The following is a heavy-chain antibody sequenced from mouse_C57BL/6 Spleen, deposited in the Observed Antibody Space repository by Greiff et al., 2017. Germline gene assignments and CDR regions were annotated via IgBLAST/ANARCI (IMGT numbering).Heavy chain of an antibody. J-gene: IGHJ3*01. V-gene: IGHV5-17*01. D-gene: IGHD2-1*01. CDR2: ISSGSSTI. CDR1: GFTFSDYG. CDR3: ARADYGNLAWFAY. Sequence: EVQLVESGGGLVKPGGSLKLSCAASGFTFSDYGMHWVRQAPEKGLEWVAYISSGSSTIYYADTVKGRFTISRDNAKNTLFLQMTSLRSEDTAMYYCARADYGNLAWFAYWGQGTLVTVSA.